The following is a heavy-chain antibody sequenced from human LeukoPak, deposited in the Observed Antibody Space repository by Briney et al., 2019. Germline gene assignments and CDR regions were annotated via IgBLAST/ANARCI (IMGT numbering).Heavy chain of an antibody. Sequence: PSETLSLTCTVSGGSISSYYWSWIRQPAGKGLEWIGRVYTSGSTNYNPSLKGRVTMSVDTSKTQFSLKLSSVTAADTAVYYCARVHLYGSGGYYFDYWGQGTLVTVSS. V-gene: IGHV4-4*07. CDR2: VYTSGST. CDR3: ARVHLYGSGGYYFDY. CDR1: GGSISSYY. J-gene: IGHJ4*02. D-gene: IGHD3-10*01.